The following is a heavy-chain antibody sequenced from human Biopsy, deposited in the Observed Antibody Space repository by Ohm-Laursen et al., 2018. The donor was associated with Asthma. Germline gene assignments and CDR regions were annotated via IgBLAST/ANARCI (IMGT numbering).Heavy chain of an antibody. CDR3: ARKAGSCISRTCYSLDF. V-gene: IGHV1-69*13. CDR1: GGTFNTYV. D-gene: IGHD2-2*01. CDR2: INSVFGTT. J-gene: IGHJ4*02. Sequence: SVKVSCKSLGGTFNTYVIGWVRQAPGPGLEWMGGINSVFGTTTYPQKFHDRVTITADDSTSTVYMELSSLRSEDTAVYYCARKAGSCISRTCYSLDFWGQGTLVTVPS.